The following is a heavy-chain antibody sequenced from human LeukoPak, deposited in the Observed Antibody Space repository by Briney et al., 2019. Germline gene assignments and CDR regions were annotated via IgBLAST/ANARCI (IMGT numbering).Heavy chain of an antibody. J-gene: IGHJ4*02. Sequence: SVKVSCKASGFTFTSSAMQWVRQARGQRLEWIGWIVVGSGNANYAQKFQERVTITRDMSTSTAYMELSSLRSEDTAVYYCAAWKDSGSGSPGPDYWGQGTLVTVSS. CDR2: IVVGSGNA. V-gene: IGHV1-58*02. CDR3: AAWKDSGSGSPGPDY. D-gene: IGHD3-10*01. CDR1: GFTFTSSA.